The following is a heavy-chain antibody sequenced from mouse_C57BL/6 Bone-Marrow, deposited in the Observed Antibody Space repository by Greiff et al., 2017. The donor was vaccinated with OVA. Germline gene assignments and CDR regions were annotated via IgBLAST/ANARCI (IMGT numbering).Heavy chain of an antibody. D-gene: IGHD1-1*01. CDR2: IWTGGST. J-gene: IGHJ4*01. Sequence: VQLQESGPGLVQPSQSLSITCTVSGFSLTSYGVHWVRQSPGKGLEWLGVIWTGGSTDYNAAFMSRLTITKDNSKSHVFFKMNRQLADDTAIYDGAKKGLYGSSPDDAMDYWGQGTSVTVSS. CDR1: GFSLTSYG. CDR3: AKKGLYGSSPDDAMDY. V-gene: IGHV2-5*01.